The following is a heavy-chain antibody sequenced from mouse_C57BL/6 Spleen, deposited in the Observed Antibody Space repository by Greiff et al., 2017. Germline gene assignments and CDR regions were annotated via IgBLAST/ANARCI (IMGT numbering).Heavy chain of an antibody. CDR3: ASSGDYDVCFAY. CDR2: INPNHGTT. V-gene: IGHV1-39*01. J-gene: IGHJ3*01. Sequence: EVKLVESGPELVKPGASVKISCKASGYSFTDYNMNWVKQSTGKSLEWIGVINPNHGTTSYNQKFKGKATLTVDQSSSTAYMQLNSLTSEYSAVYSFASSGDYDVCFAYWGQVILVTVSA. D-gene: IGHD2-4*01. CDR1: GYSFTDYN.